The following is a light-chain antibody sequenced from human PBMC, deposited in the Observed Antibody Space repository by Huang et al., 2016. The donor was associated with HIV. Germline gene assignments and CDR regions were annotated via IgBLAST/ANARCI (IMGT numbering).Light chain of an antibody. J-gene: IGKJ2*01. CDR3: QQYYTTPYT. V-gene: IGKV4-1*01. Sequence: DIVMTQTPDSLAVSLDERATINCKYSQSIFFRYNSGIYLAWYQQKPGKPPKLLIYWASTRESGVPDRFSGSGSGTDFTLTISSLQAEDVAVYYCQQYYTTPYTFGQGTKLDIK. CDR2: WAS. CDR1: QSIFFRYNSGIY.